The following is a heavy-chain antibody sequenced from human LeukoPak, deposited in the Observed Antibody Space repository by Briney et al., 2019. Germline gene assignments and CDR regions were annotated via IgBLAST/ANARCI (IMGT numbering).Heavy chain of an antibody. J-gene: IGHJ6*03. D-gene: IGHD6-6*01. Sequence: SETLSLTCAVSGYSISSGYYWGWTRHPPGKGLEWIGSIYHSGSTYYNPSLKSRVTISVDTSKNQFSLKLSSVTAADTAVYYCAISAPSAPLYYYYMDVWGKGTTVTVSS. V-gene: IGHV4-38-2*01. CDR1: GYSISSGYY. CDR2: IYHSGST. CDR3: AISAPSAPLYYYYMDV.